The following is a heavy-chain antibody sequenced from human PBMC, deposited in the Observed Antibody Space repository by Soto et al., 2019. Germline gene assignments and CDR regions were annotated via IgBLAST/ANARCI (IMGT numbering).Heavy chain of an antibody. J-gene: IGHJ4*02. D-gene: IGHD3-16*01. V-gene: IGHV1-69*18. CDR2: IIPVFRTS. CDR1: GVTFSSYA. CDR3: AKDGLWDGGGGES. Sequence: QVQLVQSGAELKKPGSSVKVSCSASGVTFSSYAFTWVRQAPGQGLEWMGNIIPVFRTSNDAQGLQGRLTISADESTNTINMALSSVRTEDTAVYSCAKDGLWDGGGGESWGQGTLVNVSS.